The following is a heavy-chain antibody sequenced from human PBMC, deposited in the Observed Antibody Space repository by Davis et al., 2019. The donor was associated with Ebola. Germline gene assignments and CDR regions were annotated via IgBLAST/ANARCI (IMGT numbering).Heavy chain of an antibody. V-gene: IGHV1-2*02. D-gene: IGHD3-16*02. CDR3: ARDYVWGSYRYTSGAAWAPY. CDR1: GYTFTGYY. Sequence: ASVKVSCKASGYTFTGYYMHWVRQAPGQGLEWMGWINPNSGGTNYAQKFQGRVTMTRDTSISTAYMELSRLRSDDTAVYYCARDYVWGSYRYTSGAAWAPYWGQGTLVTVSS. CDR2: INPNSGGT. J-gene: IGHJ4*02.